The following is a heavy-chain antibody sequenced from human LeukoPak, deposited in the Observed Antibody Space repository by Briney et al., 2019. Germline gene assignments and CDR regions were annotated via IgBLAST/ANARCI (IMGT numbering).Heavy chain of an antibody. CDR1: GFTFSSYV. D-gene: IGHD6-19*01. CDR3: AKSAVAGYGYYGMDV. V-gene: IGHV3-23*01. CDR2: ISGSGGST. J-gene: IGHJ6*02. Sequence: GGSLRLSCAASGFTFSSYVMSWVRQAPGKGLEWVSAISGSGGSTYYADSVKGRFTISRDNSKNTMYLQMNSLRAEDTAVYYCAKSAVAGYGYYGMDVWGQGTTVTVSS.